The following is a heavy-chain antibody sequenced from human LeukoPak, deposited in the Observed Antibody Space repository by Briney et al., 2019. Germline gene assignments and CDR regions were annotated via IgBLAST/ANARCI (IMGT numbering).Heavy chain of an antibody. J-gene: IGHJ4*01. Sequence: SETLSLTCAVYGGSFSGYYWSWIRQPPGKGLEWIGEINHSGSTNYNPSLKSRVTISVDTSKNQFSLELSSVTAADTAVYYCAREYKQWLVKIANLFDYWGHGTLVTVSS. D-gene: IGHD6-19*01. V-gene: IGHV4-34*01. CDR2: INHSGST. CDR1: GGSFSGYY. CDR3: AREYKQWLVKIANLFDY.